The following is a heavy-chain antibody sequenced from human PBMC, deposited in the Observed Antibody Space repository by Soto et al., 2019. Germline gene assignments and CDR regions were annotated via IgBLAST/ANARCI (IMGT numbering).Heavy chain of an antibody. CDR1: GGSISSGGYY. CDR3: ARGIYSTSSFFDS. CDR2: IYYSVST. D-gene: IGHD6-6*01. Sequence: SETLSLTCTVSGGSISSGGYYCRWILHHPGKGLEWIGYIYYSVSTYYNPSLKSRVTISVATSKNKFSLQLGSVTAAGTAGYYCARGIYSTSSFFDSWGQGTMVTVSS. V-gene: IGHV4-31*03. J-gene: IGHJ4*02.